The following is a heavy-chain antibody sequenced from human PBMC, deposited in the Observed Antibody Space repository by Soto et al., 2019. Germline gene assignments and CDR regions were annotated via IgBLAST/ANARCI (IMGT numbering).Heavy chain of an antibody. J-gene: IGHJ4*02. Sequence: GESLKISCKGSGYSFPSYWIGWVRQMPGKGLEWMGIIYPGDSDTRYSPSFQGQVAFSADKSISTAYLQWTSLKASDTAIYHCARRLSTGWFFDYWGQGTLVTVS. V-gene: IGHV5-51*01. CDR1: GYSFPSYW. D-gene: IGHD6-19*01. CDR2: IYPGDSDT. CDR3: ARRLSTGWFFDY.